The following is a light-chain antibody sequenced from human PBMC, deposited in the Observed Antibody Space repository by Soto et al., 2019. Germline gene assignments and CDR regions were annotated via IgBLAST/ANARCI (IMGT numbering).Light chain of an antibody. J-gene: IGLJ2*01. CDR1: SSNIGSNY. Sequence: QSVLTQPPSTSGTPGRRVTISCSGSSSNIGSNYVYWYQQLPGTATKLLIYKNTQRPSGVPDRFSGSKSGTSASLAISGLRSDDEGDYYCASWDDNLSGVVFGGGTKVTVL. CDR3: ASWDDNLSGVV. V-gene: IGLV1-47*01. CDR2: KNT.